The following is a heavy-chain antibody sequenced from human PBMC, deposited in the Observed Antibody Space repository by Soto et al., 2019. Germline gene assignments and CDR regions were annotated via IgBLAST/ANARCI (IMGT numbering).Heavy chain of an antibody. CDR2: IYYNGIT. CDR1: GDSVSSHSYY. Sequence: SETLSLTCTVSGDSVSSHSYYWTWIRQPPGKGLECIGYIYYNGITNYNPSLKSRATISVDMSKNQFSLKLASVTAADTAVYYCARPSIRHYAMDVWGQGTTVTVS. V-gene: IGHV4-61*01. CDR3: ARPSIRHYAMDV. J-gene: IGHJ6*02. D-gene: IGHD2-21*01.